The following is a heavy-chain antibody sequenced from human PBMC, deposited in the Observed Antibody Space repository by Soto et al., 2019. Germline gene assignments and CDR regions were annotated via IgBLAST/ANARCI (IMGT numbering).Heavy chain of an antibody. J-gene: IGHJ4*02. Sequence: GGSLRLSCVASGIAFSIHTMYWVRQPPGKGLEWVSSTIDSGGRSYHADSVRGRFTISRDNSKNTLYLQMNSLRADDTAIYYCAKDKMEQWLVGGYYDYWGQGALVTVSS. V-gene: IGHV3-23*01. CDR3: AKDKMEQWLVGGYYDY. D-gene: IGHD6-19*01. CDR2: TIDSGGRS. CDR1: GIAFSIHT.